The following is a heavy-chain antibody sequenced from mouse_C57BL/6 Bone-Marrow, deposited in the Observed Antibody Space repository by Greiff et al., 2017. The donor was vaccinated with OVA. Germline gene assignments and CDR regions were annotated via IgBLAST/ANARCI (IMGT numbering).Heavy chain of an antibody. CDR2: IYPGSGST. CDR1: GYTFTSYW. Sequence: VQLQQSGAELVKPGASVKMSCKASGYTFTSYWITWVKQRPGQGLEWIGDIYPGSGSTNYNEKFKSKATLTVDTSSSTAYMQLSSLTSEDSAVYYCARLIYYDYVWYFDVWGTGTTVTVSS. D-gene: IGHD2-4*01. CDR3: ARLIYYDYVWYFDV. V-gene: IGHV1-55*01. J-gene: IGHJ1*03.